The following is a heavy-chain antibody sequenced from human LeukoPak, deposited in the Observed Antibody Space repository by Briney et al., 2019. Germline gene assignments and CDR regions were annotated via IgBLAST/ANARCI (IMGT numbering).Heavy chain of an antibody. D-gene: IGHD3-3*01. CDR3: GTGSWSEYPSDHWFHP. CDR2: IWYDGSNK. Sequence: GGSLRLSCAASGFTFSSYGMHWVRQAPGKGLEWVAVIWYDGSNKYYADSVKGRFTISRDNSKNTLYLQMNSLRAEDTAIYCCGTGSWSEYPSDHWFHPWGQGTLVTVSS. V-gene: IGHV3-33*01. J-gene: IGHJ5*02. CDR1: GFTFSSYG.